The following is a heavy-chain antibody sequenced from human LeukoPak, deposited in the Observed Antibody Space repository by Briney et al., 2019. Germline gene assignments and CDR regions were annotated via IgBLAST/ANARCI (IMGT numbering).Heavy chain of an antibody. CDR1: GGSFSGYH. CDR2: INHSGST. Sequence: SETLSLTCAVYGGSFSGYHWNWIRQPPGKGLEWIGEINHSGSTNYNPSLKSRVTISVDTSKNQFSLKLSSVTAADTAVYYCARSRSLIAVRSGFDYWGQGTLVTVSS. CDR3: ARSRSLIAVRSGFDY. J-gene: IGHJ4*02. V-gene: IGHV4-34*01. D-gene: IGHD6-19*01.